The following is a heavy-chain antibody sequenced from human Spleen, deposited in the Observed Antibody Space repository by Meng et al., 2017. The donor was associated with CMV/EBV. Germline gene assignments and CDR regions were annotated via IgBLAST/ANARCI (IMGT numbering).Heavy chain of an antibody. D-gene: IGHD3-10*01. V-gene: IGHV3-23*03. CDR3: ARDGGSIIGYYGMDV. CDR2: IYSGGSST. J-gene: IGHJ6*02. Sequence: GESLKISCAASGFTFSSYAMSWVRQAPGKGLEWVSVIYSGGSSTYYADSVKGRFTISRDNSKNTLYLQMNSLRAEDTAVYYCARDGGSIIGYYGMDVWGQGTTVTVSS. CDR1: GFTFSSYA.